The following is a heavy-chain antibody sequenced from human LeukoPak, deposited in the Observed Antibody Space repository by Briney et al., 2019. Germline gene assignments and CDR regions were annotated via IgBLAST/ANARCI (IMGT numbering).Heavy chain of an antibody. CDR2: INWNGGST. V-gene: IGHV3-20*04. J-gene: IGHJ4*02. CDR3: ARASSYYDISGYQNFDY. D-gene: IGHD3-22*01. CDR1: GFTFDDYG. Sequence: GGFLRLSCAASGFTFDDYGMSWVRQAPGKGLEWVSGINWNGGSTGYADSVKGRFTISRDNAKNSLYVQMNSLRGEDTALYYCARASSYYDISGYQNFDYWGQGTLVTVSS.